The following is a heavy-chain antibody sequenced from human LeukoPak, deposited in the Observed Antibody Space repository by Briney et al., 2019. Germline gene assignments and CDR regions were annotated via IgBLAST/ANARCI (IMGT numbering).Heavy chain of an antibody. Sequence: GGSLRLSCAASGFTFSSYGMHWVRQAPGKGLEWVAFKRYDGSNKYYADSVKGRFTISRDNSKNTLYLQMNSLRAEDTAVYYCAKGDYYDSSGNDYWGQGTLVTVSS. CDR3: AKGDYYDSSGNDY. CDR1: GFTFSSYG. J-gene: IGHJ4*02. V-gene: IGHV3-30*02. D-gene: IGHD3-22*01. CDR2: KRYDGSNK.